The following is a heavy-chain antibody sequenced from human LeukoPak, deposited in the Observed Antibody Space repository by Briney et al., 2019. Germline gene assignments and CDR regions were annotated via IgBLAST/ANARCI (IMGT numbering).Heavy chain of an antibody. CDR1: GFTFSNAW. Sequence: GGSLRLSCAASGFTFSNAWMSWVRQAPGKGLEWVSSISSSSSYIYYADSVKGRFTISRDNAKNSLYLQMNSLRAEDTAVYYCARENRGYSYGYGRGLDYWGQGTLVTVSS. D-gene: IGHD5-18*01. V-gene: IGHV3-21*01. J-gene: IGHJ4*02. CDR3: ARENRGYSYGYGRGLDY. CDR2: ISSSSSYI.